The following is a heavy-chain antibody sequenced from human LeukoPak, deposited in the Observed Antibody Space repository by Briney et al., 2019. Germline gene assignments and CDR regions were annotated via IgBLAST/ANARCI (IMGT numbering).Heavy chain of an antibody. CDR1: GFTFSSYW. Sequence: GGSLRLSCAASGFTFSSYWMHWVRQAPGKGLVWVSRIDTDGYTTRYADSVKGRFTISRDNAKNTLYLQMNSLRAEDTAVYYCALLGDYGGNSGDCWGQGTLVTVSS. CDR3: ALLGDYGGNSGDC. CDR2: IDTDGYTT. J-gene: IGHJ4*02. V-gene: IGHV3-74*01. D-gene: IGHD4-23*01.